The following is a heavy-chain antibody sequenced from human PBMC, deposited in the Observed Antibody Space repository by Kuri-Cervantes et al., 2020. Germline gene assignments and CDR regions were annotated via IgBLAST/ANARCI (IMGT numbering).Heavy chain of an antibody. CDR1: GGSITSSSYY. Sequence: GSLRLSCTVSGGSITSSSYYWGWIRQPPGKGLEWIGYIYFRAGTNYNPSLKSRVTISVDTSKNQFSLKLSSVTAADTAVYYCAREAAVTTFSRRVGFDYWGQGTLVTVSS. D-gene: IGHD4-17*01. V-gene: IGHV4-61*01. J-gene: IGHJ4*02. CDR2: IYFRAGT. CDR3: AREAAVTTFSRRVGFDY.